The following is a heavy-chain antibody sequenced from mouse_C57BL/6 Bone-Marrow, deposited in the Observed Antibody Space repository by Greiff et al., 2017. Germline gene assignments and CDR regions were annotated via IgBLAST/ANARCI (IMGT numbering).Heavy chain of an antibody. V-gene: IGHV14-4*01. Sequence: EVQLQQSGAELVRPGASVKLSCTASGFNIKDDYIHWVNQRPEQGLEWIGWINPELGDTEYASKFQGKATITSDTSSNTAFLQLSSLTSEDTAVYYCSSVDAKYFDFWGQGTPLTVAS. CDR3: SSVDAKYFDF. J-gene: IGHJ2*01. CDR1: GFNIKDDY. CDR2: INPELGDT. D-gene: IGHD2-3*01.